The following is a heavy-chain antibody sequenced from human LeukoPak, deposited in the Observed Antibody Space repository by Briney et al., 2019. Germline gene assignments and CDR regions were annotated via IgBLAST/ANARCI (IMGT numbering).Heavy chain of an antibody. CDR3: AKAYFDSTKPDWFDP. CDR1: GFTVSSSD. J-gene: IGHJ5*02. Sequence: GGSLRLSCAASGFTVSSSDMSWVRQAPGKGLEWVSVIYSGGSTYYADSVKGWFTISRDNSKNTLYLQMNSLRAEDTAVYYCAKAYFDSTKPDWFDPWGQGTLVTVSS. V-gene: IGHV3-53*01. D-gene: IGHD2/OR15-2a*01. CDR2: IYSGGST.